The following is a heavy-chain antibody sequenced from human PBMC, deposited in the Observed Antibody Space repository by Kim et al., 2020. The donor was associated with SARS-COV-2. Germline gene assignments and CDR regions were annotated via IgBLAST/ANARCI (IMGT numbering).Heavy chain of an antibody. V-gene: IGHV3-9*01. Sequence: SVKGRFTISRDNAKNSLYLQMNSLRAEDTALYYCARGGSCYSVLCYYGMDVWGQGTTVTVSS. D-gene: IGHD2-15*01. CDR3: ARGGSCYSVLCYYGMDV. J-gene: IGHJ6*02.